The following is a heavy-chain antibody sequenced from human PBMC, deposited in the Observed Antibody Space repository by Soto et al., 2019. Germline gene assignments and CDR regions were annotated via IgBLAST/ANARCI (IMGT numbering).Heavy chain of an antibody. Sequence: QVQLVESGGGVVQPGRSLRLSCAASGFTFSSFGMHWVRQAPGKGLEWVALIWYDGSNKYYADSVKGRFTISRDNSKNTLYLEMNSLRAEDTAVYCCARRGGGSYEDYWGQGTLVTVSS. CDR1: GFTFSSFG. CDR3: ARRGGGSYEDY. J-gene: IGHJ4*02. V-gene: IGHV3-33*01. D-gene: IGHD1-26*01. CDR2: IWYDGSNK.